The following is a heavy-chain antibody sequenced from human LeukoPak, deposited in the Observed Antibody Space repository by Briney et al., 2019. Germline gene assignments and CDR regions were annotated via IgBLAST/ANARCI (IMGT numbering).Heavy chain of an antibody. D-gene: IGHD1-26*01. Sequence: GGSLRLSCAASGFTFSSYSMNWVRQAPGKGLEWVSSISSSSSYIYYADSVKGRFTISRDNARNSLYLQMNSLRVEDTAVYYCARDPYSGTYGNTYYYYMDVWGKGTTVTISS. CDR2: ISSSSSYI. V-gene: IGHV3-21*01. J-gene: IGHJ6*03. CDR3: ARDPYSGTYGNTYYYYMDV. CDR1: GFTFSSYS.